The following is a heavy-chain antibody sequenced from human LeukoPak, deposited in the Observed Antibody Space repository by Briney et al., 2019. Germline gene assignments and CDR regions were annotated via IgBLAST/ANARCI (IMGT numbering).Heavy chain of an antibody. CDR1: GFTFSSYS. V-gene: IGHV3-21*01. CDR2: ISGSSSYV. D-gene: IGHD3-10*01. J-gene: IGHJ4*02. Sequence: GGSLRLSCAASGFTFSSYSMNWVRQAPGKGLEGVSSISGSSSYVYYADSVKGRFTISRDNAKNSLYLQMNSLRAEDTAVYYCARHWPYYYYYGSGSLRGYFDYGGQGILVTVSS. CDR3: ARHWPYYYYYGSGSLRGYFDY.